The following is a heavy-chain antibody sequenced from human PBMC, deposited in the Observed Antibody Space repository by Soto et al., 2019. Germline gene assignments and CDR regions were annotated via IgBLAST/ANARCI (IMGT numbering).Heavy chain of an antibody. Sequence: QVQLVQSGAEVKKPGASVKVSCKASGYTFTSYAMHWVRQAPGQRLEWMGWINAGNGNTKYSQKCQGRVTLTRDTSASTAYRELSSLRSEDTAVYYCARGYSGPFNWFDPWGQGTLVTVSS. CDR1: GYTFTSYA. CDR2: INAGNGNT. V-gene: IGHV1-3*01. D-gene: IGHD1-26*01. CDR3: ARGYSGPFNWFDP. J-gene: IGHJ5*02.